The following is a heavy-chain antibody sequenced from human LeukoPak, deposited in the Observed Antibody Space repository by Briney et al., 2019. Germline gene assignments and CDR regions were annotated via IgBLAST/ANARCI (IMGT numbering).Heavy chain of an antibody. D-gene: IGHD3-22*01. CDR1: GFTFSSYA. V-gene: IGHV3-53*01. J-gene: IGHJ4*02. CDR2: IYSGGST. Sequence: GGSLRLSCAASGFTFSSYAMSWVRQAPGKGLEWVSVIYSGGSTYYADSVKGRFTISRDNSKNTLYLQMNSLRAEDTAVYYCAREGRYYYDSSGPFDYWGQGTLVTVSS. CDR3: AREGRYYYDSSGPFDY.